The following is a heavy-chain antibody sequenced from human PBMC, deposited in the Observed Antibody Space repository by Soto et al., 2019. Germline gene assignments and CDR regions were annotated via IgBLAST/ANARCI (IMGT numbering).Heavy chain of an antibody. Sequence: QVQLVQSGAEVKQPGASVKVSCKASGYTFTSYYMHWVRQAPGQGLEWMAIINPSGGSTNYAQKXXXXXTXTXXXXXSXVXXXXXXXRXEDTAVXXXXXGLAYSDYWGQGTLVTVSS. V-gene: IGHV1-46*01. CDR2: INPSGGST. CDR3: XXGLAYSDY. D-gene: IGHD2-21*01. CDR1: GYTFTSYY. J-gene: IGHJ4*02.